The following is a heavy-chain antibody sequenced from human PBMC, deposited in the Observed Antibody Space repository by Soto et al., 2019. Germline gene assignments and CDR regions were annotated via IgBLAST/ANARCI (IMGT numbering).Heavy chain of an antibody. V-gene: IGHV1-18*01. J-gene: IGHJ6*02. CDR3: ARDQGAAAGSRDYYYYYGMDV. Sequence: QVQLVQSGAEVKKPRASVKVSCKASGYTFTSYGISWVRQAPGQGLEWMGWISAYNGNTNYAQKLQGRVTMTTDTSTSTAYMELRSLRSDDTAVYYCARDQGAAAGSRDYYYYYGMDVWGQGTTVTVSS. D-gene: IGHD6-13*01. CDR2: ISAYNGNT. CDR1: GYTFTSYG.